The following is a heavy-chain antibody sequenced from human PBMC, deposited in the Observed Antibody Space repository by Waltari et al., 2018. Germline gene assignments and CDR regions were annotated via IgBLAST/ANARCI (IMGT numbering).Heavy chain of an antibody. Sequence: QVQLVQSGAEVKKPGSSVKISCKASGGTFGSYGITWVRQAPGEGLEWMGGIIPIFGTAPNYAQKFQGRLTVTADESTATVYMDLSGLRSDDTAVYYCARRQLGGPFDPWGQGTLVSVSS. J-gene: IGHJ5*02. V-gene: IGHV1-69*12. CDR1: GGTFGSYG. D-gene: IGHD3-16*01. CDR2: IIPIFGTAP. CDR3: ARRQLGGPFDP.